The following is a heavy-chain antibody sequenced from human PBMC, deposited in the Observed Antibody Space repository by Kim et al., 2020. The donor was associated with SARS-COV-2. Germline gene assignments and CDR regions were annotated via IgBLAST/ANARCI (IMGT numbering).Heavy chain of an antibody. V-gene: IGHV4-31*03. J-gene: IGHJ4*02. Sequence: SETRSLTCTVSGGSISSGGYYWSWIRQNPGKGLDGIGYIYYSGSTYYNPSLKSRVAISVDTSKNQFSLKLSAVTAADTAVYYCAREETGYFDYWGQGTRGTVSS. CDR1: GGSISSGGYY. CDR2: IYYSGST. CDR3: AREETGYFDY.